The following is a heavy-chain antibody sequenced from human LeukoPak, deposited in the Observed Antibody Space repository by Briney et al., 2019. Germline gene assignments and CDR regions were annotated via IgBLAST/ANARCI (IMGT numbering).Heavy chain of an antibody. CDR3: AKDLGSIVGATNFDY. CDR2: ISWNSGSI. J-gene: IGHJ4*02. CDR1: GFTFDDYA. V-gene: IGHV3-9*01. Sequence: PGRSLRLSCAASGFTFDDYAMHWVRQAPGKGLEWVPGISWNSGSIGYADSVKGRFTISRDNAKNSLYLQMNSLRAEDTALYYCAKDLGSIVGATNFDYWGQGTLVTVSS. D-gene: IGHD1-26*01.